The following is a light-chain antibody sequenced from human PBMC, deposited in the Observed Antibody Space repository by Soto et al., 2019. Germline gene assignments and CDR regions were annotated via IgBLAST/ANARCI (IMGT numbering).Light chain of an antibody. CDR1: SSDVGGYNY. CDR2: EVS. CDR3: SSYAGSSTVV. V-gene: IGLV2-8*01. J-gene: IGLJ2*01. Sequence: QSVLSQPPSASGSPGQSVTISCTGTSSDVGGYNYVSWYQQHPGKAPKLMIYEVSKRPSGVPDRFSGSMSGNTASLTVSGLQADDDSDYYCSSYAGSSTVVFGEGTKLTV.